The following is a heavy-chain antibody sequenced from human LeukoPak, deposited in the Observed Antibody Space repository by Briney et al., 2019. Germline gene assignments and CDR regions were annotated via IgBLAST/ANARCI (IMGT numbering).Heavy chain of an antibody. Sequence: PGGPLRLSCAASGFSFSSYWVHWVRQAPGKGLVWVSRIKSDGKTNYTDSVKGRFTISRDNAKNTVSLQMNSLRAEDTGVYYCARAPSEIGGYYPEYFRHWGQGTLVTVSS. D-gene: IGHD3-22*01. CDR2: IKSDGKT. V-gene: IGHV3-74*01. CDR1: GFSFSSYW. J-gene: IGHJ1*01. CDR3: ARAPSEIGGYYPEYFRH.